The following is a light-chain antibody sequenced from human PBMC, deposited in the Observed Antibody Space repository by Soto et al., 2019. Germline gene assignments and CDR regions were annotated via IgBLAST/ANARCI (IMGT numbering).Light chain of an antibody. V-gene: IGKV3-20*01. CDR1: QSVSGDY. Sequence: EIVLTQSPGTLSLSPGERATLSCRASQSVSGDYIAWYQQKSGQAPRLLIYGASNRATDIPARFSGSGSGIDFALTISRLEPEDFAVYYCQKYGDSSITFGQGTKVDIK. J-gene: IGKJ1*01. CDR3: QKYGDSSIT. CDR2: GAS.